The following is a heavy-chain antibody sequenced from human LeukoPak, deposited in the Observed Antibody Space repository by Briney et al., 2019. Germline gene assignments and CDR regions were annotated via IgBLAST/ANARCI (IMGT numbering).Heavy chain of an antibody. CDR3: ATGGITIFGVVTYPND. J-gene: IGHJ4*02. Sequence: GTLSLTCTVSGVSISSSNWWSWVRQPPGKGLEWVSGINWNGGSTGYADSVKGRFTISRDNAKNSLYLQMNSLRAEDTALYYCATGGITIFGVVTYPNDWGQGTLVTVSS. CDR2: INWNGGST. D-gene: IGHD3-3*01. CDR1: GVSISSSNW. V-gene: IGHV3-20*04.